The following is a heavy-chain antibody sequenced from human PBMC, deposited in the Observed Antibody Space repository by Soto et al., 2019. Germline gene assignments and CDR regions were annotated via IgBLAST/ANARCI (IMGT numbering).Heavy chain of an antibody. CDR3: AKPPVPAATSLYYYYGMDV. Sequence: PGGSLRLSCAASGFTFSSYAMSWVRQAPGKGLEWVSAISGSGGSTYYADSVKGRFTISRDNSKNTLYLQMNSLSAEDTAVYYCAKPPVPAATSLYYYYGMDVWGQGTTVTVSS. CDR2: ISGSGGST. D-gene: IGHD2-2*01. CDR1: GFTFSSYA. V-gene: IGHV3-23*01. J-gene: IGHJ6*02.